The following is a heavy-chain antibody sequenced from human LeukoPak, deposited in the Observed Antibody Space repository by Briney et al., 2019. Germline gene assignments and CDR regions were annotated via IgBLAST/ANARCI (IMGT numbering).Heavy chain of an antibody. Sequence: GGSLRLSCAASGSGFEDYVMHWVRQVPGKGLEWVALIGGDSASTYYADSLKGRFTISRDNSYNSLYLQMDRLRIEDTALYYCVKDLIVGDYYSSDNYYLPDAFDIWGQGTMVTVSS. CDR3: VKDLIVGDYYSSDNYYLPDAFDI. D-gene: IGHD3-10*01. J-gene: IGHJ3*02. V-gene: IGHV3-43*02. CDR1: GSGFEDYV. CDR2: IGGDSAST.